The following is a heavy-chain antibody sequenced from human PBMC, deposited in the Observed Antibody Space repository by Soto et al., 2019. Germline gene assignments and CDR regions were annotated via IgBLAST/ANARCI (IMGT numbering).Heavy chain of an antibody. Sequence: GGSLRLSCAASGFTFSSYGMHWVRQAPGKGLEWVAVIWYDGSNKYYADSVKGRFTISRDNSKNTLYLQMNSLRAEDTAVYYCARDGGFRSYYMDVWGKGTTVTVSS. CDR3: ARDGGFRSYYMDV. J-gene: IGHJ6*03. D-gene: IGHD3-3*01. CDR1: GFTFSSYG. V-gene: IGHV3-33*01. CDR2: IWYDGSNK.